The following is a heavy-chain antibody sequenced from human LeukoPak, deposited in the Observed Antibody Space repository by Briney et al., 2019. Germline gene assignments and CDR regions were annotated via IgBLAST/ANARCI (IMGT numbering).Heavy chain of an antibody. Sequence: PGGSLRLSCAASGFTFSDYYMSWIRQAPGKGLEWVSYISSSGSTIYYADSVKGRFTISRDNAKNSLYLQMNSLRAEDTAVYYCASPRLFGSGSYSSFDYWGQGTLVTVSS. D-gene: IGHD3-10*01. J-gene: IGHJ4*02. CDR2: ISSSGSTI. CDR3: ASPRLFGSGSYSSFDY. CDR1: GFTFSDYY. V-gene: IGHV3-11*01.